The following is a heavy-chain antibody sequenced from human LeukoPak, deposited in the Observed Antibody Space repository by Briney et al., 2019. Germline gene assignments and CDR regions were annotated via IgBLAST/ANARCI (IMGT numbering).Heavy chain of an antibody. V-gene: IGHV1-46*03. Sequence: ASVKVSCKASGYTFTSYYMHWVRQAPGQGLEWMGIINPSCGSTSYAKKFQGRVTMTRDTSTSTVYMELSSMRSEDTAVYYCARDREEYQLLYYWGQGTLVTVSS. D-gene: IGHD2-2*01. CDR1: GYTFTSYY. CDR3: ARDREEYQLLYY. CDR2: INPSCGST. J-gene: IGHJ4*02.